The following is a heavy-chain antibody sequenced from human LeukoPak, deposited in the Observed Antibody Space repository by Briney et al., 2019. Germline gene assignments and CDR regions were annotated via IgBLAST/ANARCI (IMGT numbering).Heavy chain of an antibody. CDR1: GFTFSSYG. V-gene: IGHV3-23*01. D-gene: IGHD3-10*01. J-gene: IGHJ4*02. CDR2: ISGSGGST. CDR3: AKGIRMVRGVISF. Sequence: GGSLRLSCAASGFTFSSYGMSWVRQAPGKGLEWVSAISGSGGSTYYADSVKGRFTISRDNSKNTLYLQMNSLRAEDTAVYYCAKGIRMVRGVISFWGQGTLVTVSS.